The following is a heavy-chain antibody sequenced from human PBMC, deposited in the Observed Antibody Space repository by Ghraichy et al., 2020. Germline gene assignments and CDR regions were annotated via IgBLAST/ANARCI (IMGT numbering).Heavy chain of an antibody. CDR3: ARQGWSSGWYGWFDP. D-gene: IGHD6-19*01. CDR2: IYYSGST. J-gene: IGHJ5*02. V-gene: IGHV4-39*07. CDR1: GGSISSSSYY. Sequence: SETLSLTCTVSGGSISSSSYYWGWIRQPPGKGLEWIGSIYYSGSTYYNPSLKSRVTISVDTSKNQFSLKLSSVTAADTAVYYCARQGWSSGWYGWFDPWGQGTLVTVSS.